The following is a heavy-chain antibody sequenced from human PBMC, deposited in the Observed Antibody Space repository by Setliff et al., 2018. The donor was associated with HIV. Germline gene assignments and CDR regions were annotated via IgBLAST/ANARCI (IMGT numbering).Heavy chain of an antibody. CDR1: GYTFDPKY. D-gene: IGHD3-16*01. V-gene: IGHV1-2*02. Sequence: ASVKVSCKTSGYTFDPKYIHWARQAPGQGLEWMGWINPNSGGTNYARKFQGRVTMTRDTSISTAYMELNSLSSDDTAVYYCATAGGRIWFDPWGPVTLVPVSP. J-gene: IGHJ5*02. CDR2: INPNSGGT. CDR3: ATAGGRIWFDP.